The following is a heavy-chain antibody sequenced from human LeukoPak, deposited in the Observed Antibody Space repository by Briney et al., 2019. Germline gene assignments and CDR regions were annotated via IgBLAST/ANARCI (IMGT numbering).Heavy chain of an antibody. V-gene: IGHV4-59*01. D-gene: IGHD1-20*01. CDR1: GGSISSYY. CDR2: IYYSGST. Sequence: SETLSLTCTVSGGSISSYYWGWIRQPPGKGLEWIGYIYYSGSTNYNPSLKSRVTISVDTSKNQFSLKLSSVTAADTAVYYCAREFRITGTTWYYGMDVWGQGTTVTVSS. J-gene: IGHJ6*02. CDR3: AREFRITGTTWYYGMDV.